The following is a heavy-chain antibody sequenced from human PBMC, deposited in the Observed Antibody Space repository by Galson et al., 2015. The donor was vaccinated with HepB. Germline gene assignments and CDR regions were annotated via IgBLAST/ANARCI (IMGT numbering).Heavy chain of an antibody. CDR3: AKEVGVFTGYDS. CDR2: ISGDGMGK. CDR1: GFTFNNYG. D-gene: IGHD5-12*01. Sequence: SLRLSCAASGFTFNNYGMHWVRQAPGKGLAGVAVISGDGMGKHYADSVKGRFTISRDNSKNTLHVEMSSLTTDDTALYYCAKEVGVFTGYDSWGQGTLVTVSS. J-gene: IGHJ4*02. V-gene: IGHV3-30*18.